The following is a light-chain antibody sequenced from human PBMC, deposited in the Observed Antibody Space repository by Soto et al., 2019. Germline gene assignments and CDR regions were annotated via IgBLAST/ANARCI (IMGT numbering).Light chain of an antibody. CDR1: QRISTW. CDR2: AAS. V-gene: IGKV1-12*01. J-gene: IGKJ4*01. Sequence: DIQMTQSPSFVSASVGDGVTITCRASQRISTWLAWYQQKPGKAPKLLIYAASTSQSGVPSRFRGSGSGTDFTLTISSLQPEDFGTYYCQQANTFPLTFGGGTKVEIK. CDR3: QQANTFPLT.